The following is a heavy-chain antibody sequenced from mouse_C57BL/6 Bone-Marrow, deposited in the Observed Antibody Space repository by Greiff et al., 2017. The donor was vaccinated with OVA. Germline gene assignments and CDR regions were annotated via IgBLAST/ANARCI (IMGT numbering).Heavy chain of an antibody. CDR2: ISSGSSTI. J-gene: IGHJ4*01. CDR3: ARGGLRRMDY. D-gene: IGHD2-4*01. V-gene: IGHV5-17*01. CDR1: GFTFSDYG. Sequence: EVMLVESGGGLVKPGGSLKLSCAASGFTFSDYGMHWVRQAPEKGLEWVAYISSGSSTIYYADTVKGRFTISRDNAKNTLFLQMTSLRSDDTAMYYCARGGLRRMDYWGQGTSVTVSS.